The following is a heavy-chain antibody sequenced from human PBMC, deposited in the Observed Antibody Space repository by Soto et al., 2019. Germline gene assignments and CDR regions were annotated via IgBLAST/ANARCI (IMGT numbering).Heavy chain of an antibody. J-gene: IGHJ3*02. CDR2: ISYSSSI. CDR3: AKDRVEYQVPSAFDI. D-gene: IGHD2-2*01. Sequence: PGGSLRLSCAGSGFTFSSYTMNWVRRAPGKGLEWVSSISYSSSIYYADSVKGRFTISRDNARKSLHLQMNSLRAEDTAVYYCAKDRVEYQVPSAFDIWGHGTLVTVSS. V-gene: IGHV3-21*01. CDR1: GFTFSSYT.